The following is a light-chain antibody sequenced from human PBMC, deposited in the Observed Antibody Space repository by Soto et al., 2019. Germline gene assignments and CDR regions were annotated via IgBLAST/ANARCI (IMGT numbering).Light chain of an antibody. Sequence: VVTQSPPTLSLSPGERATLSCRTSLSVSSYLAWYQQKPGQAPRLLIYDASNRATGIPARFTGSGSGTDFNLTISTFEPEDFAVYYCQQRQYWPPITFGQGTRLEIK. CDR1: LSVSSY. CDR3: QQRQYWPPIT. CDR2: DAS. J-gene: IGKJ5*01. V-gene: IGKV3-11*01.